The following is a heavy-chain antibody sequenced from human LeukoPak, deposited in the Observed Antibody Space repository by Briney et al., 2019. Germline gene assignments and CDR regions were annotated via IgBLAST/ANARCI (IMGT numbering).Heavy chain of an antibody. D-gene: IGHD1-14*01. Sequence: GGSLRLSCAASGFTFSSYAMHWVRQAPGKGLEWVAVISYDGSNKYYADSVKGRFTISRDNSKNTLYLQMNSLRAEDTAAYYCARDFAAGFDYWGQGTLVTVSS. V-gene: IGHV3-30-3*01. CDR3: ARDFAAGFDY. J-gene: IGHJ4*02. CDR2: ISYDGSNK. CDR1: GFTFSSYA.